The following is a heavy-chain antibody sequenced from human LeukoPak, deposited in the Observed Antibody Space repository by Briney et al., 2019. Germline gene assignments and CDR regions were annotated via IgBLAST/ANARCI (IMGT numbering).Heavy chain of an antibody. CDR3: AKDGDPGSSGAFDI. Sequence: SVKVSCMASGGTFSSYAISWVRQAPGQGLEWMGGIIPIVGTANYAQKLQGSVTITADESTSTAYMELSSLRAEDTAVYYCAKDGDPGSSGAFDIWGQETMVTVSS. CDR1: GGTFSSYA. D-gene: IGHD1-26*01. J-gene: IGHJ3*02. CDR2: IIPIVGTA. V-gene: IGHV1-69*13.